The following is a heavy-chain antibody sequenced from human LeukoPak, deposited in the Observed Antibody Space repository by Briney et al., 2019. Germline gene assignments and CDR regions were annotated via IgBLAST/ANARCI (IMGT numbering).Heavy chain of an antibody. CDR2: ISSSSSYI. CDR1: GFTFSSYS. CDR3: ASSLHASYSGSYFSPRPNLGVFDY. J-gene: IGHJ4*02. V-gene: IGHV3-21*01. D-gene: IGHD1-26*01. Sequence: PGGSLRLSCAASGFTFSSYSMNWVRQAPGKGLEWVSSISSSSSYIYYADSVKGRFTISRDNAKNSLYLQMNSLRAEDTAVYYCASSLHASYSGSYFSPRPNLGVFDYWGQGTLVTVSS.